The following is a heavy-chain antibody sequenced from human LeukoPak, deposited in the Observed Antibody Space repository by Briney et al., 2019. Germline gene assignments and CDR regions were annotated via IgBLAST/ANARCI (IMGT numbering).Heavy chain of an antibody. J-gene: IGHJ3*02. D-gene: IGHD3-10*01. V-gene: IGHV1-2*02. CDR1: GYTFTGYY. CDR3: ARGTHELWFGELQSDAFDI. Sequence: GASVKVSCKASGYTFTGYYMHWVRQAPGQGLEWMGWINPNSGGTNYAQKFQGRVTMTRDTSISTAYMELSRLRSDDTAVYYCARGTHELWFGELQSDAFDIWGQGTMVTVSS. CDR2: INPNSGGT.